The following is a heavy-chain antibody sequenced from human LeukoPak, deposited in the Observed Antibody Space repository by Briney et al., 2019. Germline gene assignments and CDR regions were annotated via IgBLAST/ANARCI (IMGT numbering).Heavy chain of an antibody. Sequence: PGGSLRLSCAASGFTFSSYWMHWVSQAPGKGLVWVSCIDSDGRTTRYADSVKGRFTISRDNTKNTLYLQMNSLRADDTAVYYCERVDHGDYGGVNWGQGTLVTVSS. CDR1: GFTFSSYW. J-gene: IGHJ4*02. D-gene: IGHD4-17*01. V-gene: IGHV3-74*01. CDR3: ERVDHGDYGGVN. CDR2: IDSDGRTT.